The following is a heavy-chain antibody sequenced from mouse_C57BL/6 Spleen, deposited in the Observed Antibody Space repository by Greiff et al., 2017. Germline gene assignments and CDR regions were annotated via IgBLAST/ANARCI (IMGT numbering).Heavy chain of an antibody. Sequence: SGPELVKPGASVKMSCKASGYTFTDYNMHWVKQSHGKSLEWIGYINPNNGGTSYNQKFKGKATLTVNKSSSTAYMELRSLTSEDSAVYYCARDGNTGYFDVWGTGTTVTVSS. CDR3: ARDGNTGYFDV. CDR1: GYTFTDYN. CDR2: INPNNGGT. V-gene: IGHV1-22*01. J-gene: IGHJ1*03. D-gene: IGHD2-1*01.